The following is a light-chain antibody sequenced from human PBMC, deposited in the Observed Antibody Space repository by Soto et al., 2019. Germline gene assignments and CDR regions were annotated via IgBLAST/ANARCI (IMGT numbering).Light chain of an antibody. CDR3: QQYSSSPSIT. V-gene: IGKV3-20*01. J-gene: IGKJ5*01. CDR1: QIVSSGY. Sequence: EIVLTQSPGTLSLSPGERSTLSCRASQIVSSGYLAWYQQKPGQAPRLLIYGASTRATGIPDRFSGSGSGTDFTLTISRLEPEDFAVYYCQQYSSSPSITFGQGTRLEIK. CDR2: GAS.